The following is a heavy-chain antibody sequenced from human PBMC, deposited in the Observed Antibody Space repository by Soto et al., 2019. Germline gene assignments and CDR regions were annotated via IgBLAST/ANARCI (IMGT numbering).Heavy chain of an antibody. CDR1: GFTFSGYT. CDR2: ITSSSTDI. V-gene: IGHV3-21*01. J-gene: IGHJ6*02. D-gene: IGHD3-22*01. Sequence: QLVESGGGLVKPGGSLGLSCAASGFTFSGYTMNWVRLAPGTGLEWVSSITSSSTDIYYADSVKGRFTISRDNAENSLFLQMNSLRAEDTAVYSCVRDTGFYDDAGQKYYYGMDVWGQGTTVTVS. CDR3: VRDTGFYDDAGQKYYYGMDV.